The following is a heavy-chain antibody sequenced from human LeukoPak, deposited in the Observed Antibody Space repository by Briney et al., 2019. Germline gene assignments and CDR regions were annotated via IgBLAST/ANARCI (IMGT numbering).Heavy chain of an antibody. CDR2: INHIFGTA. CDR1: GGTFSSYA. J-gene: IGHJ6*02. Sequence: ASVKVSCKASGGTFSSYAISWVRQAPGRGLEWMGGINHIFGTANYAQKFQGRVTITADESTSTAYMELSSLRSEDTAVYYCASSWGYYDILTGPYYYGMDVWGQGTTVTVSS. D-gene: IGHD3-9*01. V-gene: IGHV1-69*13. CDR3: ASSWGYYDILTGPYYYGMDV.